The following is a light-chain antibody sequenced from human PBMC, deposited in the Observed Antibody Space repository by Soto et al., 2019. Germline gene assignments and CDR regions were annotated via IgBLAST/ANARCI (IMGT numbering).Light chain of an antibody. CDR3: QQYGSLSKT. Sequence: EIVLTQSPGTLSLSPGERATLSCRASQSVSNNYLAWYQQKSGQAPRLLIYGAFSRANGIPVRFSGSASGTDFTLIISRLEPEDVAVYYCQQYGSLSKTFGQGTKVEIK. CDR1: QSVSNNY. V-gene: IGKV3-20*01. J-gene: IGKJ1*01. CDR2: GAF.